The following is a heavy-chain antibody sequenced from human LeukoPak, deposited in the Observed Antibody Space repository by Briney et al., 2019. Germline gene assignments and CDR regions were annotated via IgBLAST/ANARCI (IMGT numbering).Heavy chain of an antibody. CDR1: GGSFSGYY. V-gene: IGHV4-34*01. J-gene: IGHJ1*01. CDR3: ARGGGRGSYYSPEYFQH. CDR2: INHSGST. D-gene: IGHD1-26*01. Sequence: SETLSLTCAVFGGSFSGYYWSWIRQPPGKGLEWIGEINHSGSTNYNPSLKSRVTISVDTSKNQFSLKLSSVTAADTAVYYCARGGGRGSYYSPEYFQHWGQGTLVTVSS.